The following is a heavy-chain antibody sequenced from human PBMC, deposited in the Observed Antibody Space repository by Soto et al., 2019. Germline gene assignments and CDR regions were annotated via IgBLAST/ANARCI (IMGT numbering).Heavy chain of an antibody. Sequence: GGFLSLPSAASGFTISSYARSWVSQGPGKGLVWVSAIGGSGGSTYYADSVKGRFTISRDNSKSTLYLQMNSLRAEDTAVYYCAKGPHIVVVVAAPTYYFDYWGQGSLVTGSS. V-gene: IGHV3-23*01. CDR3: AKGPHIVVVVAAPTYYFDY. J-gene: IGHJ4*02. D-gene: IGHD2-15*01. CDR2: IGGSGGST. CDR1: GFTISSYA.